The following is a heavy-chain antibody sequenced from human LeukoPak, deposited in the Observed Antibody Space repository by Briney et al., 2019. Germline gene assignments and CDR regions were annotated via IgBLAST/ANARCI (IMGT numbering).Heavy chain of an antibody. Sequence: WASVKVSCKVSGYTLNKLSMHWVRQAPGKGLEWMGGFDPADGETVYAHRFQGRLTMTEDTSTNTGYMELTSLRSEDTAVYYCAADGGGLSSVVTPRSSPFDYWGQGTLVTVSS. CDR2: FDPADGET. CDR1: GYTLNKLS. V-gene: IGHV1-24*01. CDR3: AADGGGLSSVVTPRSSPFDY. J-gene: IGHJ4*02. D-gene: IGHD4-23*01.